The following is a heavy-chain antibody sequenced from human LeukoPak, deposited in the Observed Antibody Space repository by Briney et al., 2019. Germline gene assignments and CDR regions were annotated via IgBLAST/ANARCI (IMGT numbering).Heavy chain of an antibody. D-gene: IGHD2-15*01. CDR3: AKDGSGGGWKWFDP. Sequence: AGGSLRLSCAASGFTFSSYGFHWVRQAPGKGLEWVAVIWYDGSNKYYADSVKGRFTISRDSSKNTLYLQMNSLRAEDTAVYYCAKDGSGGGWKWFDPWGQGTLVTVSS. CDR1: GFTFSSYG. J-gene: IGHJ5*02. CDR2: IWYDGSNK. V-gene: IGHV3-33*06.